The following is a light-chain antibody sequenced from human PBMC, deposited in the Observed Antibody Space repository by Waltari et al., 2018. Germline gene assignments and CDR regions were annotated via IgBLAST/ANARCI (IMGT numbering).Light chain of an antibody. Sequence: QPVLTQSPSASASLGASVKLTCTLSTGHSDFAIAWHQQQPERGPRYLMKLNSDGSHTKGDEIPDRSSGSSSGAERYLTISSLQSEDEAAYYCQTWGSGIVTFGGGTQLTVL. CDR3: QTWGSGIVT. CDR2: LNSDGSH. CDR1: TGHSDFA. V-gene: IGLV4-69*01. J-gene: IGLJ2*01.